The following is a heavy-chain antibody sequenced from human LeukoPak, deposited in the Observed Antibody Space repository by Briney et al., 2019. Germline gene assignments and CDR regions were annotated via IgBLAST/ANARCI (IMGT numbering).Heavy chain of an antibody. Sequence: PGGSLRLSCAASGFTFSSYGMHWVRQAPGKGLEWVAVISYDGSNKYYADSVKGRFTISRDNSKNTLYLQMNSLRAEDTAVYYCAKDTGGTNDYVWGTPLVYRFDPWGQGTLVTVSS. D-gene: IGHD3-16*01. CDR1: GFTFSSYG. J-gene: IGHJ5*02. V-gene: IGHV3-30*18. CDR3: AKDTGGTNDYVWGTPLVYRFDP. CDR2: ISYDGSNK.